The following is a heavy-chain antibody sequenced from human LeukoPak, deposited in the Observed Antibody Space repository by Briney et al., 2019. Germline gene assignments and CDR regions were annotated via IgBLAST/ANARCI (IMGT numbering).Heavy chain of an antibody. D-gene: IGHD5-18*01. CDR3: ARDQGLTAPPPYGLDV. Sequence: SVKVSCKTSGGTFSTSAITWVRQAPRQGLGWMGRIIPVLNITTYAQRFQGRVTITADTSTSTVYMELSSLRSEETAVYYCARDQGLTAPPPYGLDVWGQGTTVIVSS. J-gene: IGHJ6*02. CDR1: GGTFSTSA. CDR2: IIPVLNIT. V-gene: IGHV1-69*04.